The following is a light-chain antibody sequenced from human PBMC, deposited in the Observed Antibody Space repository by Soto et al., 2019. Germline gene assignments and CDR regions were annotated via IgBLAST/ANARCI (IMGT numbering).Light chain of an antibody. V-gene: IGLV1-44*01. CDR1: SSNIGRNT. Sequence: QSVLTQPPSASGTPGQRVTISCSGSSSNIGRNTVNWYQQLPGTAPKLLIYSHNQRPSGVPDRFSGSKSGTSASLAISGLRSEDEADYYCAAWDDSMNVQLFGGGTKLTVL. J-gene: IGLJ2*01. CDR3: AAWDDSMNVQL. CDR2: SHN.